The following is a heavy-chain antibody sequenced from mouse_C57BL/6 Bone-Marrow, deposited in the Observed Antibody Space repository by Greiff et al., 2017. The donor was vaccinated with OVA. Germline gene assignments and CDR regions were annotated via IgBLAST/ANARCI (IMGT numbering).Heavy chain of an antibody. CDR3: ARPLYGSSYDWHFDV. CDR2: IYPGDGDT. Sequence: QVQLQQSGPELVKPGASVKISCKASGYAFSSSWMNWVKQRPGKGLEWIGRIYPGDGDTNYNGKFKGKATLTADKSSSTAYMQLSSLTSEDSAVYFCARPLYGSSYDWHFDVWGTGTTVTVSS. V-gene: IGHV1-82*01. D-gene: IGHD1-1*01. J-gene: IGHJ1*03. CDR1: GYAFSSSW.